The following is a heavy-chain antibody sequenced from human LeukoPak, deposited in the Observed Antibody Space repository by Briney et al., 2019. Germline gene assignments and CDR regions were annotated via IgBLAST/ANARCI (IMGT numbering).Heavy chain of an antibody. CDR1: GFTFSSYG. J-gene: IGHJ4*02. D-gene: IGHD3-10*01. CDR3: AKDLRVHYGSGSLHY. V-gene: IGHV3-33*06. Sequence: QPGGSLRLSCAASGFTFSSYGMHWVRRAPGKGLEWVAVIWYDGSNKYYADSVKGRFTISRDNSKNTLYLQMNSLRAEDTAVYYCAKDLRVHYGSGSLHYWGQGTLVTVSS. CDR2: IWYDGSNK.